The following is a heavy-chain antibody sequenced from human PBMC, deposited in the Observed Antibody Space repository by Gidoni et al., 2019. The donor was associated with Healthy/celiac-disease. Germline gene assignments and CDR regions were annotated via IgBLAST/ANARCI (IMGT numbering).Heavy chain of an antibody. Sequence: EVQLVESGGGLVKPGGSLRLSCAASGFTFSSYSMNWVRQAPGKGLEWVSSISSSSSYIYYADSVKGRFTISRDNAKNSLYLQMNSLRAEDTAVYYCARDVQWGGWFDPWGQGTLVTVSS. D-gene: IGHD1-26*01. V-gene: IGHV3-21*01. CDR1: GFTFSSYS. CDR2: ISSSSSYI. CDR3: ARDVQWGGWFDP. J-gene: IGHJ5*02.